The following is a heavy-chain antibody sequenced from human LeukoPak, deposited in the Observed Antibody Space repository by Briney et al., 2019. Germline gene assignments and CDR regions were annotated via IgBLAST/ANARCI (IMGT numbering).Heavy chain of an antibody. CDR2: INLSGST. CDR3: ARGGSYYLYAFDV. Sequence: SETLSLTCAVFGGSFTGYYWSWIRQPPGKGLEWIGEINLSGSTNYNPSLKSRVTISLDTSKDQFSLKLSSVTAADTAIYYCARGGSYYLYAFDVWGQGTMVTVSS. V-gene: IGHV4-34*01. CDR1: GGSFTGYY. D-gene: IGHD1-26*01. J-gene: IGHJ3*01.